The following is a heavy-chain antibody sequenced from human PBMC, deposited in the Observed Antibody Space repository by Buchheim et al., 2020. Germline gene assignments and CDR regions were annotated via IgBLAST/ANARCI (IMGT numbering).Heavy chain of an antibody. V-gene: IGHV3-23*01. D-gene: IGHD6-19*01. CDR1: GFTFSSYA. CDR2: ISASGGTT. Sequence: EVQLLDSGGGLVQPGGSLRLSCAASGFTFSSYAMSWVRQAPGKGLEWISAISASGGTTFYADSVEGRFTISRDNAKNTLYLQMNSLRAEDTAVYYCAKAAVAGRGFYWYYGMDVWGQGTT. J-gene: IGHJ6*02. CDR3: AKAAVAGRGFYWYYGMDV.